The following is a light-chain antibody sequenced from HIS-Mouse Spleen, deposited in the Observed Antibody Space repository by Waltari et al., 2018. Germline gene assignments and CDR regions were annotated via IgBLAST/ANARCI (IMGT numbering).Light chain of an antibody. CDR2: DVS. V-gene: IGLV2-14*03. J-gene: IGLJ1*01. Sequence: QSALTQPASVSGSPGQSITIPCTGTSSDVGGSHYVPCYQQHPGKAPKLMIYDVSNRPSGVSNRFSGSKSGNTASLTISGLQAEDEADYYCSSYTSSSTLRYVFGTGTKVTVL. CDR3: SSYTSSSTLRYV. CDR1: SSDVGGSHY.